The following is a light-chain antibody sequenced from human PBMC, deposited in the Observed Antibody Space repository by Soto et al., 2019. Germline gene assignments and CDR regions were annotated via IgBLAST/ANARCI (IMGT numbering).Light chain of an antibody. J-gene: IGKJ4*01. CDR2: AAS. V-gene: IGKV1-27*01. CDR3: QKYDNAPLT. Sequence: DIQMTQAPSSLSASVGDRVTITCRARQDISTYLAWYQQKPGKVHKLQISAASNLQSWVPPRFSGSGSGTDFTLTISSLQPEDVATYYCQKYDNAPLTFGGGTKVEIK. CDR1: QDISTY.